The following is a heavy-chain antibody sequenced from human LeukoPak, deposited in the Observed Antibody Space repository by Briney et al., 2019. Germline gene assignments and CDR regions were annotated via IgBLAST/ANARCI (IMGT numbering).Heavy chain of an antibody. CDR1: GGSISSYY. D-gene: IGHD2/OR15-2a*01. J-gene: IGHJ4*02. Sequence: SETLSLTCTVSGGSISSYYWSWIRQPPGKGLEWIGYIYYSGATNYNPSLKSRVTILLDTSKNQFSLKLSPVTAADTAVYYCARGDPSMPFDYWGQGTLVTVSS. CDR2: IYYSGAT. CDR3: ARGDPSMPFDY. V-gene: IGHV4-59*01.